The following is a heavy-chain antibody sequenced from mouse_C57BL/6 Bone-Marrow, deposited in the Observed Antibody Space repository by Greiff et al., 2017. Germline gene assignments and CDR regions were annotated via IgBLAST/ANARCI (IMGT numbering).Heavy chain of an antibody. V-gene: IGHV1-42*01. J-gene: IGHJ2*01. CDR2: INPSTGGT. CDR1: GYSFTGYY. D-gene: IGHD2-4*01. Sequence: EVQLQQSGPELVKPGASVKISCKASGYSFTGYYMNWVKQSPEKSLEWIGEINPSTGGTTYNQKLKAKATLTVDKSSSTAYMQLKSLTSEDSAVYYCARSYYDDDGFDYWGQGTTLTVSS. CDR3: ARSYYDDDGFDY.